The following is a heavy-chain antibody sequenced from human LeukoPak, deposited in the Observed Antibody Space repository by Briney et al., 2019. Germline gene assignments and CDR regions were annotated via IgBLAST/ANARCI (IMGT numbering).Heavy chain of an antibody. CDR1: GYTFTGYY. J-gene: IGHJ4*02. D-gene: IGHD6-13*01. Sequence: ASVKVSFKASGYTFTGYYMHWVRQAPGQGLEWMGWINPNSGGTNYAQKFQGRVTMTRDTSISTAYMELSRLRSDDTAVYYCATPGFGSSWSFDYWGQGTLVTVSS. CDR3: ATPGFGSSWSFDY. CDR2: INPNSGGT. V-gene: IGHV1-2*02.